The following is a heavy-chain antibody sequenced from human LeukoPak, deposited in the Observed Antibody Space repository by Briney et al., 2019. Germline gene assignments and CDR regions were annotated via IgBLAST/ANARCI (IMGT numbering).Heavy chain of an antibody. CDR2: IYTSGST. V-gene: IGHV4-4*07. CDR1: GGSISTYY. D-gene: IGHD3-22*01. J-gene: IGHJ4*02. Sequence: SETLSLTCTVSGGSISTYYWSWIRQPAGKGLEWIGRIYTSGSTNYNPSLKSRVTMSVDTSKNQFSLKLSSVTAADTAVYYCASLEVYYDLDYWGQGTLVTVSS. CDR3: ASLEVYYDLDY.